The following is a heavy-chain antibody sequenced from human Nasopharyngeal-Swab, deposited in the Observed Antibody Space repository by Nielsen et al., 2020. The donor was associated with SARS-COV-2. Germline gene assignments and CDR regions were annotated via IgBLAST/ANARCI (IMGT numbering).Heavy chain of an antibody. J-gene: IGHJ6*02. D-gene: IGHD3-3*01. V-gene: IGHV1-69*13. Sequence: SVKVSCKASGGTFSSYAISWVRQAPGQGLEWMGGIIPIFGTANYAQKFQGRVTITADESTSIAYMELSSLRSEDTAVYYCARDLWRRAARDYYYYGMDVWGQGTTVTVSS. CDR3: ARDLWRRAARDYYYYGMDV. CDR2: IIPIFGTA. CDR1: GGTFSSYA.